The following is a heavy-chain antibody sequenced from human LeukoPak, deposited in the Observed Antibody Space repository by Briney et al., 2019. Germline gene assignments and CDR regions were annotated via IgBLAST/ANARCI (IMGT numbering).Heavy chain of an antibody. CDR2: INPNSGGT. V-gene: IGHV1-2*02. D-gene: IGHD3-10*01. CDR1: GYTITGYS. Sequence: ASVKVSCKASGYTITGYSTHSVPQGPGQRLGWKGWINPNSGGTTSAQKFQGRVTMTRDTSISTAYMELSRLKSDDTAVYYCARAPYYYGSGSQTGDDWFDPWGQGTLVTVSS. CDR3: ARAPYYYGSGSQTGDDWFDP. J-gene: IGHJ5*02.